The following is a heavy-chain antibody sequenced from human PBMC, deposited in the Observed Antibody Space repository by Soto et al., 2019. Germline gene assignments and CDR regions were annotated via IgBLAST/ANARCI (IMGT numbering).Heavy chain of an antibody. CDR3: ARNQGYSYGYHYYGMDV. V-gene: IGHV5-51*01. CDR1: GYSFTSYW. Sequence: GESLKISCKGSGYSFTSYWIGWVRQMPGKGLEWMGIIYPGDSDTRYSPSFQGQVTISADKSISTAYLQWSSLKASDTAMYYCARNQGYSYGYHYYGMDVWGQGTSVTVSS. CDR2: IYPGDSDT. D-gene: IGHD5-18*01. J-gene: IGHJ6*02.